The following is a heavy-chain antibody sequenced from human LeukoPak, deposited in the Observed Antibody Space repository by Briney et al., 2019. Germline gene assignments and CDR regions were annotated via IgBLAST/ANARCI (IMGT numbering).Heavy chain of an antibody. D-gene: IGHD3-9*01. Sequence: GASVKVSCKASGGTFSSYAISWVRQAPGQGLEWMGWINPNSGGTNYAQKFQGRVTMTRDTSISTAYMELSRLRSDDTAVYYCARLNTIFSVWGQGTLVTVSS. J-gene: IGHJ4*02. CDR3: ARLNTIFSV. CDR1: GGTFSSYA. CDR2: INPNSGGT. V-gene: IGHV1-2*02.